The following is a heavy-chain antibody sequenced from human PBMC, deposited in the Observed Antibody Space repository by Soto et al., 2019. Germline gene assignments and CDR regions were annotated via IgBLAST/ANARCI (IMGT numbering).Heavy chain of an antibody. J-gene: IGHJ5*02. CDR2: IYYSGST. V-gene: IGHV4-59*08. CDR1: GGSLNPYY. CDR3: ARASTVTTRGSRNNWFDP. Sequence: SETLSLTCTVSGGSLNPYYWIWIRQPPGKGLEWIAYIYYSGSTNYNPSLKSRVTISVDTSKNQFSLKLSSVTAADTAVYYCARASTVTTRGSRNNWFDPWGQGTLVTVSS. D-gene: IGHD4-17*01.